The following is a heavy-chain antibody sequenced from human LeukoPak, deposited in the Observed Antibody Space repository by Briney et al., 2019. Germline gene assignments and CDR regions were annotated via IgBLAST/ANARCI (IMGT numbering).Heavy chain of an antibody. D-gene: IGHD2-21*01. CDR1: GGSISSSSYY. V-gene: IGHV4-39*01. Sequence: PSETLSLTCTVSGGSISSSSYYWGWIRQPPGKGLEWIGSIYYSGSTYYNPSLKSRVTISVDTSKNQFSLKLSSVTAADTAVYYCARHALVVPHLSHSFDPWGQGTLVTVSS. CDR2: IYYSGST. CDR3: ARHALVVPHLSHSFDP. J-gene: IGHJ5*02.